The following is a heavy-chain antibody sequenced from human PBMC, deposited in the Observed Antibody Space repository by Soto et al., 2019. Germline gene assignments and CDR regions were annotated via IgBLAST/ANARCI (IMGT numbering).Heavy chain of an antibody. D-gene: IGHD4-4*01. CDR2: INPNSDVT. Sequence: HVQLVQSGADVQKPGASVNVACKASGYTFNSYYIHLVRQSPGQGLEWMGLINPNSDVTGDPQSFQDKGTMTRDMAISTVYMELTRLRSDSTAAYYCVRVGLNSNYDFDYWGQGTLITVSS. V-gene: IGHV1-2*02. CDR1: GYTFNSYY. J-gene: IGHJ4*02. CDR3: VRVGLNSNYDFDY.